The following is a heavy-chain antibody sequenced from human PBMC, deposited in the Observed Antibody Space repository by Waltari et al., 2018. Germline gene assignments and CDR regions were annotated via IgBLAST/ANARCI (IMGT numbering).Heavy chain of an antibody. J-gene: IGHJ5*02. CDR1: GGTISGFY. V-gene: IGHV4-59*01. D-gene: IGHD2-21*02. CDR3: ARGGGGDWEWFDP. Sequence: VQLQDLGPSLLNPSEILSLICTVSGGTISGFYWSWVRQPPGKGLDWIGYIYYTGSTNFNPSLKSRVTMSVDTSKNQFSLKLSSVTAADTAFYYCARGGGGDWEWFDPWGQGTLVTVSS. CDR2: IYYTGST.